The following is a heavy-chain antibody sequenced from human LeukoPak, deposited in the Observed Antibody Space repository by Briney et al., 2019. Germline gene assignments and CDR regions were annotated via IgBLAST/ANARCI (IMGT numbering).Heavy chain of an antibody. V-gene: IGHV4-34*01. CDR3: ARGRDFWSGYLAYFDY. CDR2: INHSGST. CDR1: GGSFSGYY. J-gene: IGHJ4*02. Sequence: PSETLSLTCAVYGGSFSGYYWSWIRQPPGKGLEWIGKINHSGSTNYNPSLKSRVTISVDTSKNQFSLKLSSVTAADTAVYYCARGRDFWSGYLAYFDYWGQGTLVTVSS. D-gene: IGHD3-3*01.